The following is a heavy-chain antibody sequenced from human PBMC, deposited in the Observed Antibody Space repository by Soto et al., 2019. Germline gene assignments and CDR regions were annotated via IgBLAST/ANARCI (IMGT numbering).Heavy chain of an antibody. CDR1: GFTLRTYW. CDR3: ARGPAAGTYYYGMDV. J-gene: IGHJ6*02. D-gene: IGHD6-25*01. CDR2: IKQDGSEK. Sequence: GGSLRLSCAASGFTLRTYWMTWVRQAPGKGLEWVANIKQDGSEKYYVDSVEGRFTISRDNARNSLSLQMTSLRADDTALYYCARGPAAGTYYYGMDVWGRGTTVTVSS. V-gene: IGHV3-7*01.